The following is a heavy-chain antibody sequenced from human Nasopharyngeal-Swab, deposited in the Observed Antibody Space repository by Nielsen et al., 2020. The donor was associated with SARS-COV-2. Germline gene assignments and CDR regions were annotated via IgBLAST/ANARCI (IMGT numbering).Heavy chain of an antibody. CDR3: ARSLSSGWLDDAFDI. D-gene: IGHD6-19*01. Sequence: VRQMPGKGLEWMGIIYPGDSDTRYSPSLQGQVTISADKSISTAYLQWSSLKASDTAMYYCARSLSSGWLDDAFDIWGQGTMVTVSS. V-gene: IGHV5-51*01. CDR2: IYPGDSDT. J-gene: IGHJ3*02.